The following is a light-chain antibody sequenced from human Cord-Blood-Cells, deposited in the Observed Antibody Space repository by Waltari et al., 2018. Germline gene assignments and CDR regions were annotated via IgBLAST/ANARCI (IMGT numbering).Light chain of an antibody. CDR1: RSDVWSYNL. J-gene: IGLJ3*02. CDR2: EVS. CDR3: CSYAGSSWV. Sequence: QSALTQPAPVSGSPGQSITLSCTGTRSDVWSYNLVPWYQQHPGKAPKLMIYEVSKRPSGFSNRFSGSKSGNTASLTISGLQAEDEADYYCCSYAGSSWVFGGGTKLTVL. V-gene: IGLV2-23*02.